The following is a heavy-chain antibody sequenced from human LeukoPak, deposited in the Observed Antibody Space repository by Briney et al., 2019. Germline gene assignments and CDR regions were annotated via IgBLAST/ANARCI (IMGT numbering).Heavy chain of an antibody. Sequence: GGSLRLSCAASGFTFNNYAMHWVRQAPGKGLEWVAFISFDGSNKFYADSVKGRFTISRDGSKNTLYVEMRSMRAEDTAVYYCARDLGPTYCILDYWGQGILVTVSS. J-gene: IGHJ4*02. CDR3: ARDLGPTYCILDY. CDR1: GFTFNNYA. D-gene: IGHD3-16*01. V-gene: IGHV3-30-3*01. CDR2: ISFDGSNK.